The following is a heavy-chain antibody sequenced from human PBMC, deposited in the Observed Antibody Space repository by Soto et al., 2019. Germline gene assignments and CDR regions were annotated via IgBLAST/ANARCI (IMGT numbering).Heavy chain of an antibody. CDR3: GRVPAVGEAY. Sequence: PSETLYLTCAVNGGSLGGSYWNWIRQSPGKGLEGIGEINQNGGTKYNPSLKSRVSISVVASTNHFSLKLNSVTAADTAVYYCGRVPAVGEAYSGQGTLVTVSS. CDR2: INQNGGT. V-gene: IGHV4-34*01. J-gene: IGHJ4*02. CDR1: GGSLGGSY.